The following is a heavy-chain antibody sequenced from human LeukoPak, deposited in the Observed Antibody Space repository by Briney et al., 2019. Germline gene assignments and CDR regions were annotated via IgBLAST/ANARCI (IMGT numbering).Heavy chain of an antibody. J-gene: IGHJ4*02. V-gene: IGHV3-49*04. D-gene: IGHD3-10*01. CDR3: TSLLGYYYGSGSPTTLN. CDR1: GFTFGDYA. CDR2: IRSKAYGGTT. Sequence: GGSLGLSCTASGFTFGDYAMSWVRQAPGKGLEWVGFIRSKAYGGTTEYAASVKGRFTISRDDSKSIAYLQMNSLKTEDTAVYYCTSLLGYYYGSGSPTTLNWGQGTLVTVSS.